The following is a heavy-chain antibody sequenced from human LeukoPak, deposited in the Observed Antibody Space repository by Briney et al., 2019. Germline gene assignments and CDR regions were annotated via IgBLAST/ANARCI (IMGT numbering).Heavy chain of an antibody. Sequence: PSETLSLTCTVSGASINSYYWSWIRQPPGKGLEWVGYIYYSGSTNYNPSLKRRVTISVDTSKNQFSLKLSSVTAADPAVYYCARRIAAFNYGMDVWGQGTTVTVSS. CDR1: GASINSYY. J-gene: IGHJ6*02. V-gene: IGHV4-59*01. CDR2: IYYSGST. CDR3: ARRIAAFNYGMDV. D-gene: IGHD6-6*01.